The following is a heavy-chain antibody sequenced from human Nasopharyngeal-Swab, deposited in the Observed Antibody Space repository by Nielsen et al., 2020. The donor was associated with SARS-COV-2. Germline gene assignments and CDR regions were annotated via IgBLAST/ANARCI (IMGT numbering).Heavy chain of an antibody. Sequence: GQPLRLSCAASGFTFTDAWMSWVRQAPGKGLEWVGRIKCKSDGGTTDYAAPVKGRFSISRETTKDTLYLQMNSLETEDTDERDGTTGRHYFGSWGQGTLVTVSS. CDR3: TTGRHYFGS. D-gene: IGHD3-10*01. CDR2: IKCKSDGGTT. J-gene: IGHJ4*02. CDR1: GFTFTDAW. V-gene: IGHV3-15*01.